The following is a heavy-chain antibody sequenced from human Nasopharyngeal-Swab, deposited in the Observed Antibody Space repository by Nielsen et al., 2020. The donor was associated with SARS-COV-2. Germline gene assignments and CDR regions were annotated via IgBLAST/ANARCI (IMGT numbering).Heavy chain of an antibody. CDR1: GYTFTGYY. Sequence: ASVKVSCKASGYTFTGYYMHWVRQAPGQGLEWMGIINPSGGSTSYAQKFQGRVIMTRDTSTSTVYMELSSLRSEDTAVYYCARDPTPAVDSSSSLDYYYGMDVWGQGTTVTVSS. V-gene: IGHV1-46*01. CDR3: ARDPTPAVDSSSSLDYYYGMDV. D-gene: IGHD6-6*01. J-gene: IGHJ6*02. CDR2: INPSGGST.